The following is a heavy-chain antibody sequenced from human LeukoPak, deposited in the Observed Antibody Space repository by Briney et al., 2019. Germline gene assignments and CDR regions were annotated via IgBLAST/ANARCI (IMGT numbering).Heavy chain of an antibody. CDR2: IYTSGST. CDR1: GGSISSYY. J-gene: IGHJ6*03. D-gene: IGHD3-10*01. CDR3: ARDALLLWFGEAYYYYMDV. Sequence: PSETLSLTCTVSGGSISSYYWSWIRQPAGKGLEWIGRIYTSGSTNYNPSLQSRVTMSVDTSKNQFSLKLSSVTAADTAVYYCARDALLLWFGEAYYYYMDVWGKGTTVTISS. V-gene: IGHV4-4*07.